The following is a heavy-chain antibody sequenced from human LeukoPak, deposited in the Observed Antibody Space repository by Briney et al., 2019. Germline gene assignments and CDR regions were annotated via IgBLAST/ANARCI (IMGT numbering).Heavy chain of an antibody. D-gene: IGHD2-21*02. V-gene: IGHV3-48*01. CDR3: ARDMEVTTTLYYYYGMDV. Sequence: GGSLRLSCAASGFTFSRYSMNWVRQTPGKGLEWISYISGSSSTIYYSDSVKGRFTISRDNAKDSLYLQMSRLRAEDTAVYYCARDMEVTTTLYYYYGMDVWGLGTTVTVSS. CDR2: ISGSSSTI. CDR1: GFTFSRYS. J-gene: IGHJ6*02.